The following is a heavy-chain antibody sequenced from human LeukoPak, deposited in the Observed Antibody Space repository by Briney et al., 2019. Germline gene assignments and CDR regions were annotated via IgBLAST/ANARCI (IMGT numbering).Heavy chain of an antibody. CDR3: ARNWASPGYSSSRYYFDY. D-gene: IGHD6-13*01. J-gene: IGHJ4*02. CDR2: ISGSGGTT. Sequence: GGSLRLSCAASGFTFSSYAMSWVRQAPGKGLEWVSAISGSGGTTYYADSVKGRFTVSRDNSKNTLYLQMHSLRAEDTAVYYCARNWASPGYSSSRYYFDYWGQGTLVTVSS. CDR1: GFTFSSYA. V-gene: IGHV3-23*01.